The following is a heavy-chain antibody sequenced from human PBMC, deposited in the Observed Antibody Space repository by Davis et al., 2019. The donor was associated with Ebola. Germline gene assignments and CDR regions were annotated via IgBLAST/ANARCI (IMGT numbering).Heavy chain of an antibody. CDR2: ISPYNGDT. J-gene: IGHJ3*02. D-gene: IGHD3-9*01. CDR1: GYTFTSYG. V-gene: IGHV1-18*01. Sequence: ASVKVSCKASGYTFTSYGIGWVRQAPGQGLEWMAWISPYNGDTNYAQKVQGRITVTTDTSTRTVYMELRSLRSDDTAVYYCARGGDILTGYYNGDDAFDIWGQGTMVTVSS. CDR3: ARGGDILTGYYNGDDAFDI.